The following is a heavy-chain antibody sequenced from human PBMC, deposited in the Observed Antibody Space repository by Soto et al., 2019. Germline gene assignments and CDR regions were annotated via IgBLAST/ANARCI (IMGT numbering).Heavy chain of an antibody. V-gene: IGHV4-61*01. D-gene: IGHD2-15*01. CDR1: GGSVSSGSYY. J-gene: IGHJ4*02. CDR3: ARGVVAAITVPNTD. Sequence: PSETLSLTCTVSGGSVSSGSYYWSWIRQPPGKGLEWIGYIYYSGSTNHNPSLKSRVTISVDTSKNQFSLKPSSVTAADTAVYYCARGVVAAITVPNTDWGQGTLVTVSS. CDR2: IYYSGST.